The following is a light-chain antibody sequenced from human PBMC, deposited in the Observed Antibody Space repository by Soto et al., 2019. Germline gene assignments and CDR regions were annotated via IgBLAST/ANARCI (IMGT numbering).Light chain of an antibody. J-gene: IGLJ1*01. V-gene: IGLV2-23*01. CDR1: SSDDGSYNL. CDR2: EGS. Sequence: QSALTQPASVSGSPGQSITISCTGTSSDDGSYNLVSWYQQHPGKAPKLMIYEGSKWPSGVSNLFSGSKSGNTASLTISGLQAEDEADYYCCSYAGSSTYVFGTGTKVTVL. CDR3: CSYAGSSTYV.